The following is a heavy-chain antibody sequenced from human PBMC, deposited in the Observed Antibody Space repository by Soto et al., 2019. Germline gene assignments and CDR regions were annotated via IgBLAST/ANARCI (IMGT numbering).Heavy chain of an antibody. D-gene: IGHD2-15*01. CDR2: ISSSGSTI. V-gene: IGHV3-48*01. CDR1: GFTFSSYS. CDR3: ARDGSGGYLNWFDP. J-gene: IGHJ5*02. Sequence: GGSLRLSCAASGFTFSSYSVNWVRQAPGKGLEWVSYISSSGSTIYYADSVKGRFTISRDNAKNSLYLQMNSLRAEDTAVYYCARDGSGGYLNWFDPWGQGTLVTVSS.